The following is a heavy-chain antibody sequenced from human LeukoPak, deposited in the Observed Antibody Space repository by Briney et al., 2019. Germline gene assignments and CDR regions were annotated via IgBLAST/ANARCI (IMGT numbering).Heavy chain of an antibody. D-gene: IGHD2-21*02. Sequence: GGSLRLSCAASGFTVTDFYISWVRQAPGKGLEWVSVIYDGGSAYYADFVKGRFTIFRDNSKNTVHLQMNSLRAEDTAMYYCARDSGRDGVDYWGQGTLVTVSS. J-gene: IGHJ4*02. CDR2: IYDGGSA. CDR3: ARDSGRDGVDY. CDR1: GFTVTDFY. V-gene: IGHV3-66*01.